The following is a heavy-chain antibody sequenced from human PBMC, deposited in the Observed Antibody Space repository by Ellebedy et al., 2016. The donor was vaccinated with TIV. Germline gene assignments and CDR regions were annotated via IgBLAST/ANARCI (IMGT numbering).Heavy chain of an antibody. CDR3: GRSGYGSGWSFDS. D-gene: IGHD6-19*01. Sequence: AASVKVSCKASGYTFIGYYMHWVRQAPGQGLEWMGWNNPKTGDTSYAQTFQGRVTMTRDPSISTAYMELSGLGSDDTAVYYCGRSGYGSGWSFDSWGQGTLVTVSS. CDR2: NNPKTGDT. J-gene: IGHJ4*02. CDR1: GYTFIGYY. V-gene: IGHV1-2*02.